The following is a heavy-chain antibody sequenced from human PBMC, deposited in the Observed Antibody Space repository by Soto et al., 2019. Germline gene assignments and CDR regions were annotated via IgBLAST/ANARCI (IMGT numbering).Heavy chain of an antibody. J-gene: IGHJ3*02. CDR1: GFSLSNARMG. CDR3: ARIEIAVAGTVKAFDI. CDR2: IFSNDEK. V-gene: IGHV2-26*01. Sequence: QVTLKESGPVLVKPTETLTLTCTVSGFSLSNARMGVSWIRQPPGKALEWLAHIFSNDEKSYSTSLKSRLTISKDTSKSQVVLTMTNMDPVDTAIYYCARIEIAVAGTVKAFDIWGQGTMVTVSS. D-gene: IGHD6-19*01.